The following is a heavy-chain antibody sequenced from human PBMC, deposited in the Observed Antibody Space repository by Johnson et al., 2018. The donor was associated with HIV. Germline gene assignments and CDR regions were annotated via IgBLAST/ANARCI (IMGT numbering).Heavy chain of an antibody. J-gene: IGHJ3*02. CDR1: GFTFSDHY. CDR3: ARDGSGNAFDI. D-gene: IGHD2-15*01. V-gene: IGHV3-72*01. Sequence: VQLVESGGGLVQPGGSLRLSCAASGFTFSDHYMDWVRQAPGKGLEWVGRTRNKANSYTTEYAASVKGRFTISRDDSKNSLYLQMNSLRAEDTAVYYCARDGSGNAFDIWGQGTMVTVSS. CDR2: TRNKANSYTT.